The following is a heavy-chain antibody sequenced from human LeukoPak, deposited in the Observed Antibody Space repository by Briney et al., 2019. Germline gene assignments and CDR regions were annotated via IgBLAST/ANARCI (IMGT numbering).Heavy chain of an antibody. Sequence: GATVKVSCKASGYTFTNSGISWVRQAPGQGLEWMGWVSAYDGNTNYAQKLQGRLTMTTDRSMSTAYMELRSLRSDDTAMYYCARSFARDSDILTGYYIGDYWGQGTLVTVSS. CDR1: GYTFTNSG. V-gene: IGHV1-18*01. D-gene: IGHD3-9*01. CDR3: ARSFARDSDILTGYYIGDY. CDR2: VSAYDGNT. J-gene: IGHJ4*02.